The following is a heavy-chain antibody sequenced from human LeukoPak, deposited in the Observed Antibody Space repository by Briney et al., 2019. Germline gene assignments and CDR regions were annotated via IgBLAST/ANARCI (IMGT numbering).Heavy chain of an antibody. CDR2: ISVRSSHI. CDR1: GVTFSSYGSYS. J-gene: IGHJ4*02. CDR3: ARGYDSSGHYPGALDY. D-gene: IGHD3-22*01. V-gene: IGHV3-21*01. Sequence: GESLRLSCAASGVTFSSYGSYSMNWVRQAPGKGLEWVSSISVRSSHIYYADSVKGRFTISRDNAKNSVYLQMNSLRAEDTVVYYCARGYDSSGHYPGALDYWGQGTLVTVSS.